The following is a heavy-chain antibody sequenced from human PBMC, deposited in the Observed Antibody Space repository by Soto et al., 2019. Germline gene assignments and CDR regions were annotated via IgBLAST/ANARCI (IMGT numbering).Heavy chain of an antibody. J-gene: IGHJ4*02. Sequence: SVKVSCKASGGTFSSYAISWVRQAPGQGLEWMGGIIPIFGTANYAQKFQGRVTITADESTSTAYMELSSLRSEDTAVYYCATAPGIAVAGTVYYFDYWGQGTLVTVSS. V-gene: IGHV1-69*13. D-gene: IGHD6-19*01. CDR2: IIPIFGTA. CDR3: ATAPGIAVAGTVYYFDY. CDR1: GGTFSSYA.